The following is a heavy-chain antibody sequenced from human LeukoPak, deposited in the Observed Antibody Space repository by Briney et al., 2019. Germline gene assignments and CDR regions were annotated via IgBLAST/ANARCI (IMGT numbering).Heavy chain of an antibody. CDR2: ISGYNGDT. J-gene: IGHJ6*02. D-gene: IGHD3-3*01. V-gene: IGHV1-18*01. CDR3: ARFWVFGADTSPPYHQGMDL. Sequence: ASVKVSCQTSGYNFTTHAVSWVRQVPGQGLEWMGWISGYNGDTAFAQKFQGRVTMTKDTSTATAYMELRSLTSDDTAVYYCARFWVFGADTSPPYHQGMDLWGRGTTVTVSS. CDR1: GYNFTTHA.